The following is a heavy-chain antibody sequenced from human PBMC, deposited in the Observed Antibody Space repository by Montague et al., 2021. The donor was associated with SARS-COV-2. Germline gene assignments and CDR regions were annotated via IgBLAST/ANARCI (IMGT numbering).Heavy chain of an antibody. CDR2: IYYSGST. Sequence: SETLSLTCTVSGGSISSYYWSWIRQPPGKGLEWIGYIYYSGSTNYNPSLKSRVTISVDTSKNQFSLKLSSVTAADTAVYYCAGVFPRWLQFDPYFDYWGQGTTVTVSS. CDR3: AGVFPRWLQFDPYFDY. V-gene: IGHV4-59*01. J-gene: IGHJ4*02. CDR1: GGSISSYY. D-gene: IGHD5-24*01.